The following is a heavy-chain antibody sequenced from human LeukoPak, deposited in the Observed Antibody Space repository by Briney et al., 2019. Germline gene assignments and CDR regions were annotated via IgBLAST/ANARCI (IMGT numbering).Heavy chain of an antibody. CDR1: GGSISSRDW. Sequence: SETLSLTCAVSGGSISSRDWWTWVRQPPGKGLEWIAEISHSGRTNYSPSLKSRVTISVDKSKKQFSLKLSSVTAADTAVYYCARVGAYSRASDYWGQGTLVTVSS. CDR3: ARVGAYSRASDY. D-gene: IGHD3-22*01. V-gene: IGHV4-4*02. CDR2: ISHSGRT. J-gene: IGHJ4*02.